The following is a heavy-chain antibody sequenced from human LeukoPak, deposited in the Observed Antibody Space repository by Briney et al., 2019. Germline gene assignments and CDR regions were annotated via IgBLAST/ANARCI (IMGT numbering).Heavy chain of an antibody. Sequence: SVKVSCKASGGTFISYAISWVRQAPGQGLEWMGGIIPIFGTANYAQKFQGRVTITTDESTSTAYMELSSLRSEDTAVYYCARGELPGDYYYMDVWGKGTTVTVSS. CDR3: ARGELPGDYYYMDV. D-gene: IGHD1-26*01. CDR1: GGTFISYA. CDR2: IIPIFGTA. J-gene: IGHJ6*03. V-gene: IGHV1-69*05.